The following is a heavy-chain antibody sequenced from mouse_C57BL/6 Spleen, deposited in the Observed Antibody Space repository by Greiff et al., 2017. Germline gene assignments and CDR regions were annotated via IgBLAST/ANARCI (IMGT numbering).Heavy chain of an antibody. CDR2: IWPGGGT. CDR3: ARKGDDYHMDY. V-gene: IGHV2-9-1*01. J-gene: IGHJ4*01. Sequence: QVQLKESGPGLVAPSQSLSITCTVSGFSLTSYAISWVRQPPGKGLEWLGVIWPGGGTNYNSALKSRLSISKDNSKSQVFLKMNSLQTDDTARYYCARKGDDYHMDYWGQGTSVTVSS. CDR1: GFSLTSYA. D-gene: IGHD2-4*01.